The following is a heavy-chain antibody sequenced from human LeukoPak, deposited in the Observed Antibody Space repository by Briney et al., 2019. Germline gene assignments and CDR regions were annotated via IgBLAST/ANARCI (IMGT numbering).Heavy chain of an antibody. Sequence: SETLSLTCAVYGGSFSGYYWSWIRQPPGKGLEWIGEINHSGSTNYNPSLKSRVTISVDTSKNQFSLKLSSVTAADTAVYYCARATSPGGCSSGWYRKYYFDYWGQGTLVTVSS. CDR2: INHSGST. D-gene: IGHD6-19*01. J-gene: IGHJ4*02. V-gene: IGHV4-34*01. CDR1: GGSFSGYY. CDR3: ARATSPGGCSSGWYRKYYFDY.